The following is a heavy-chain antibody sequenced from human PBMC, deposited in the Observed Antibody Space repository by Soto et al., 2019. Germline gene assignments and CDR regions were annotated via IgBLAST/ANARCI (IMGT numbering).Heavy chain of an antibody. J-gene: IGHJ4*02. Sequence: GGSLRLSCAASGFTVSSNYMSWVRQAPGKGLEWVSVIYSGGSTYYADSVKGRFTISRDNSKNTLYLQMNSLRAEDTAVYYCAREVGVVVTATGLGYWGPGTLVTVSS. CDR3: AREVGVVVTATGLGY. CDR1: GFTVSSNY. V-gene: IGHV3-66*01. CDR2: IYSGGST. D-gene: IGHD2-21*02.